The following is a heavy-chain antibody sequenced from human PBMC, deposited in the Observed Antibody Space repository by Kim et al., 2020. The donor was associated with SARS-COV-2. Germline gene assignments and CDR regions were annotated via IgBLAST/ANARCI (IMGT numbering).Heavy chain of an antibody. D-gene: IGHD6-13*01. J-gene: IGHJ3*02. Sequence: NPSLKGRVTISVDTSKNQFSLKLSSVTAADTAVYYCARVKAAAGNDAFDIWGQGTMVTVSS. V-gene: IGHV4-31*02. CDR3: ARVKAAAGNDAFDI.